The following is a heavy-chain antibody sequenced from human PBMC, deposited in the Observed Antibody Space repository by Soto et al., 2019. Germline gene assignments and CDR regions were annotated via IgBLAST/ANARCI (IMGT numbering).Heavy chain of an antibody. J-gene: IGHJ4*02. Sequence: PSETLSLTCTVSGGSISSYYWSWIRQPPGKGLEWIGYIYYSGSTSYNPSLKSRVTISVDTSKNQFSLKLSSVTAADTAVYYCARRYGYSFDYWGQGTLVTAPQ. D-gene: IGHD1-1*01. CDR3: ARRYGYSFDY. V-gene: IGHV4-59*08. CDR1: GGSISSYY. CDR2: IYYSGST.